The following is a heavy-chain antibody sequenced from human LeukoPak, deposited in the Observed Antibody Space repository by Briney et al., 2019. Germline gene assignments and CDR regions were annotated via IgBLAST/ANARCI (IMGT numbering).Heavy chain of an antibody. J-gene: IGHJ4*02. D-gene: IGHD5-12*01. CDR2: IHHSGST. CDR1: GGSFSGYY. CDR3: ARNRGGPSIVATIIGGFDY. V-gene: IGHV4-34*01. Sequence: PSETLSLTCAVYGGSFSGYYWSWIRQPPGKGLEWIGEIHHSGSTNYNPSLKSRLTISVDTSKNQFSLKLCSVTAADTAVYYCARNRGGPSIVATIIGGFDYWGQGTLVTVSS.